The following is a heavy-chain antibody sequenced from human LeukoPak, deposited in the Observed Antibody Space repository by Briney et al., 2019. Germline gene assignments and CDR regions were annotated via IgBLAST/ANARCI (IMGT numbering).Heavy chain of an antibody. V-gene: IGHV3-48*04. Sequence: GGSLRLSCTASGFTFSDYGMHWVRQAPGKGLEWVSYISSSGSTIYYADSVKGRFTISRDNAKNSLYLQMNSLRAEDTAVYYCAELGITMIGGVWGKGTTVTISS. CDR3: AELGITMIGGV. CDR1: GFTFSDYG. D-gene: IGHD3-10*02. CDR2: ISSSGSTI. J-gene: IGHJ6*04.